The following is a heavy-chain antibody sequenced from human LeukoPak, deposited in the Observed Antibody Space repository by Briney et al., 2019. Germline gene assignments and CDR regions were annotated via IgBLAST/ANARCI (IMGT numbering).Heavy chain of an antibody. CDR2: IYPGDSDT. CDR1: GYSFTSYW. V-gene: IGHV5-51*01. D-gene: IGHD5-24*01. CDR3: ARHPGDGYNPMVGAIDY. Sequence: GESLKISCKGSGYSFTSYWIGWVRQMPGKGLERMGIIYPGDSDTRYSPSFQGQVTISADKSISTAYLQWSSLKASDTAMYYCARHPGDGYNPMVGAIDYWGQGTLVTVSS. J-gene: IGHJ4*02.